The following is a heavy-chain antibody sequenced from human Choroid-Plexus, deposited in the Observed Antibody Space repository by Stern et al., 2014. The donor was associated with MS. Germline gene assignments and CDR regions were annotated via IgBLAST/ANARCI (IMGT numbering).Heavy chain of an antibody. D-gene: IGHD2/OR15-2a*01. J-gene: IGHJ5*02. CDR2: VSYDASNK. CDR1: GFTFGSCA. CDR3: AKDRQYLTYFFDH. Sequence: VQLVESGGGVVQPGRSLRLSCVASGFTFGSCAMHWVRQAPGKGLEWMAGVSYDASNKYYADSVKGRFTISRDNSQNTLYMQMSSLRPEDTAVYYCAKDRQYLTYFFDHWGQGSLVTVSS. V-gene: IGHV3-30*18.